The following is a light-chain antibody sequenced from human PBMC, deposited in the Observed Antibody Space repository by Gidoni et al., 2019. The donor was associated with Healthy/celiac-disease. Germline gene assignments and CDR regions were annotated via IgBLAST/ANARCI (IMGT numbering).Light chain of an antibody. V-gene: IGKV3-15*01. Sequence: EIVMTQSPATLSVSPGERATLSCRASQSVSSNLAWYQQKPGQAPRLLIYGASSGSGTEFTLTISSLQSEDFAVYYCQQYNNWRLTFGGGTKVEIK. CDR2: GAS. CDR3: QQYNNWRLT. CDR1: QSVSSN. J-gene: IGKJ4*01.